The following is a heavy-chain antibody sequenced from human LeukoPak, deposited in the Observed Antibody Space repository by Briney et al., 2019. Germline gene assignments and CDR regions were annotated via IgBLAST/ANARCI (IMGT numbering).Heavy chain of an antibody. CDR1: GGSISSYY. J-gene: IGHJ4*02. CDR3: ARSNWNDVGDY. V-gene: IGHV4-59*08. CDR2: IYYSGST. D-gene: IGHD1-1*01. Sequence: SETLSLTCTVSGGSISSYYWSWIRQPPGKGLEWIGYIYYSGSTNYNPSLKSRVTISVDTSKNQFSLKLSSVTAADTAVYYCARSNWNDVGDYWGQGTLVTVSS.